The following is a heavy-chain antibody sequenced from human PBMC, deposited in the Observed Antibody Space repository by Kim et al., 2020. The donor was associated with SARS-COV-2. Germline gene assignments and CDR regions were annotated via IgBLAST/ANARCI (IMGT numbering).Heavy chain of an antibody. CDR3: ARVNVGVTYYYGMDV. D-gene: IGHD3-3*01. CDR1: GFTFSSYE. V-gene: IGHV3-48*03. J-gene: IGHJ6*02. Sequence: GGSLRLSCAASGFTFSSYEMNWVRQAPGKGLEWVSYISSSGSTIYYADSVKGRFTISRDNAKNSLYLQMNSLRAEDTAVYYCARVNVGVTYYYGMDVWGQGTTVTVSS. CDR2: ISSSGSTI.